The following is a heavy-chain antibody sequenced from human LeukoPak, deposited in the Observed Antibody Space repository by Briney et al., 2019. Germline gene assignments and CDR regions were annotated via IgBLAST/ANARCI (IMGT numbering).Heavy chain of an antibody. J-gene: IGHJ4*02. CDR3: TKGDSSGPDY. CDR1: GFSFSASA. V-gene: IGHV3-73*01. Sequence: PGXXLRLSCAASGFSFSASAIHWVRQASGRGLEWLGRSRNKANNYATAFAAPVRGRFAISRDESRNTVYLQMNGLNTEDTAVYYCTKGDSSGPDYWGRGTLVTVSS. CDR2: SRNKANNYAT. D-gene: IGHD3-22*01.